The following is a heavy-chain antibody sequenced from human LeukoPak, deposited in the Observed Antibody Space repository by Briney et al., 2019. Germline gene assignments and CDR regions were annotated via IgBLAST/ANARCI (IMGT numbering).Heavy chain of an antibody. CDR3: VKHPSARFVY. Sequence: GRSLRLSCAASGFTFSSYGLHWVRQAPGKGLEWVANIKQDGSVKYCVDSVKGRFTISRDNAKNSLYLQMNSLRAEDTAVYYCVKHPSARFVYWGQGTLVTVSS. D-gene: IGHD1-26*01. CDR1: GFTFSSYG. CDR2: IKQDGSVK. J-gene: IGHJ4*02. V-gene: IGHV3-7*02.